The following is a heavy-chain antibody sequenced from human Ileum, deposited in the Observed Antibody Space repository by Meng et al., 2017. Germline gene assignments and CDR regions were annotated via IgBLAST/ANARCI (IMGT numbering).Heavy chain of an antibody. CDR2: LSHSGSA. D-gene: IGHD4-23*01. CDR1: GGYIRINTY. CDR3: ARHGGYSQDF. Sequence: VRCQCTPSLPWPLAGGYIRINTYWRWGRQPPGKGLEWSGQLSHSGSAYYHPSLKSRVTMSVEKSKSQFSLMLTSVTAADTAIYYCARHGGYSQDFWGQGTLVTVSS. J-gene: IGHJ4*02. V-gene: IGHV4-4*03.